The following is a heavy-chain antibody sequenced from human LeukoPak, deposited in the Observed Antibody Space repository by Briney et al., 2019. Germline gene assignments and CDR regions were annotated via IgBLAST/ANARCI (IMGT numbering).Heavy chain of an antibody. V-gene: IGHV3-21*01. D-gene: IGHD2-15*01. J-gene: IGHJ4*02. Sequence: PGGSLRLSCAASGFTFNTYTMNWVRQAPGKGLEWVSSISSSSSYIYYADSVKGRFTISRDNAKNSLYLQMNSLRAEDTAVYYCARGAPYCSGGSCMYYFDYWGQGTLVTVSS. CDR2: ISSSSSYI. CDR1: GFTFNTYT. CDR3: ARGAPYCSGGSCMYYFDY.